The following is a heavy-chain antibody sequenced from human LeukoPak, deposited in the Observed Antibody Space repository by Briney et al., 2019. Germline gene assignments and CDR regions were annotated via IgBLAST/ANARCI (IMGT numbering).Heavy chain of an antibody. CDR2: ISSNSSTI. CDR3: AKDYDSSSHYYYYHYMDV. Sequence: GGSLRLSCAASGFTFSSYCMHWVRQAPGKGLEWVSYISSNSSTIYHAVSVKDRFTISREKAKNSLYLQMNSLRAEDTAVYYCAKDYDSSSHYYYYHYMDVWGKGTTVTVSS. J-gene: IGHJ6*03. CDR1: GFTFSSYC. V-gene: IGHV3-48*01. D-gene: IGHD6-6*01.